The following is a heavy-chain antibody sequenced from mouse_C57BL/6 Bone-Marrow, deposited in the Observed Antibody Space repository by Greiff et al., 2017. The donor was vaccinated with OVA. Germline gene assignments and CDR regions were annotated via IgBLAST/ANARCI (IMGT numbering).Heavy chain of an antibody. CDR3: ARSYSNYDFDY. D-gene: IGHD2-5*01. V-gene: IGHV1-81*01. J-gene: IGHJ2*01. Sequence: QVQLQQSGAELARPGASVKLSCKASGYTFTSYGISWVKQRTGQGLEWIGEIYPRSGNTYYNEKFKGKATLTSDKSSSTAYMELRSLTSEYSAVYFCARSYSNYDFDYWGQGTTLTVSS. CDR2: IYPRSGNT. CDR1: GYTFTSYG.